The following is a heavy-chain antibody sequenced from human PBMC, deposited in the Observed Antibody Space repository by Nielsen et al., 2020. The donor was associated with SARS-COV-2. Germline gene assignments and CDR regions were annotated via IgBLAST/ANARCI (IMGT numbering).Heavy chain of an antibody. CDR3: AKMSFWSGPFDY. CDR2: ISWNSGSI. Sequence: SLKISCSASGFTFSSYAMHWVRQAPGKGLEWVSGISWNSGSIGYADSVKGRFTISRDNAKNSLYLQMNSLRAEDTALYYCAKMSFWSGPFDYWGQGTLVTVSS. J-gene: IGHJ4*02. V-gene: IGHV3-9*01. CDR1: GFTFSSYA. D-gene: IGHD3-3*01.